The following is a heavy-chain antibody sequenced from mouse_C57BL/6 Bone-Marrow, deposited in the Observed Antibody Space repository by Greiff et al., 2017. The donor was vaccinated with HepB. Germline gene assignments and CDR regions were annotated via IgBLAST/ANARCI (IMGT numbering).Heavy chain of an antibody. CDR1: GYSITSGYY. V-gene: IGHV3-6*01. J-gene: IGHJ2*01. D-gene: IGHD1-1*01. Sequence: EVQLQESGPGLVKPSQSLSLTCSVTGYSITSGYYWNWIRQFPGNKLEWMGYISYDGSNNYNPSLKNRISFTRDTSKNQFFLKLNSVTTEDTATYYCARKYYGSPYYFDYWGQGTTLTVSS. CDR3: ARKYYGSPYYFDY. CDR2: ISYDGSN.